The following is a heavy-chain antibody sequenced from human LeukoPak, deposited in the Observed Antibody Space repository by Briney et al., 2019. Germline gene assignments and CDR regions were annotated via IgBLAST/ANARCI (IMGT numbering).Heavy chain of an antibody. D-gene: IGHD3-10*01. J-gene: IGHJ5*02. CDR2: INSDGSST. Sequence: GGSLRLSCAASGFTFSSYWMHWVRQAPGKGLVWVSRINSDGSSTSYADSVKGRFTISRDNAKNSLYLQMNSLRAEDTAVYYCAREVVTMVRGAFDPWGQGTLVTVSS. CDR1: GFTFSSYW. CDR3: AREVVTMVRGAFDP. V-gene: IGHV3-74*01.